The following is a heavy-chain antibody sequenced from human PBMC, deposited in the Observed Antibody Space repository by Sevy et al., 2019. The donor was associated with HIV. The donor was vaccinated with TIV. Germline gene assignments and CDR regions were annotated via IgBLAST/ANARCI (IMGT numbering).Heavy chain of an antibody. CDR2: VSGSGGST. J-gene: IGHJ6*02. Sequence: GGCLRLSWVASGFTFNNYAMSWVRQAPGKGLQWVSVVSGSGGSTEYADSVKGRFTISIDNSKNTSYLQMNSLRAEDTAVYYCARRPDLGVPTPTGVLDVWGQGTTVTVSS. D-gene: IGHD3-3*01. CDR3: ARRPDLGVPTPTGVLDV. V-gene: IGHV3-23*01. CDR1: GFTFNNYA.